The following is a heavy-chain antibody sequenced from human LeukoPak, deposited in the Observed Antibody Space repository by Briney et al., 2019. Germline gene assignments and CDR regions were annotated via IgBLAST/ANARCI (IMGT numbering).Heavy chain of an antibody. V-gene: IGHV4-59*07. CDR3: ARALGGSRSFYYYYYMDV. CDR1: GGSISSYY. Sequence: SDTLSLTCTVSGGSISSYYWSWIRQPPGKGLEWVGYIYYSGSTNYNPSLKSRGTISVDTSKNQFYLKLSSVTAADAAVYYCARALGGSRSFYYYYYMDVWGKGTTVTVSS. D-gene: IGHD3-3*01. CDR2: IYYSGST. J-gene: IGHJ6*03.